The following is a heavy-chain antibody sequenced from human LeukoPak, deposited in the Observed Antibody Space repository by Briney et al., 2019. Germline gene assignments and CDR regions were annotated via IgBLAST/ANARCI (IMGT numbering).Heavy chain of an antibody. Sequence: ASVKVSCKASGYIFTDYYVHWIRQAPGQGLEWMGWINPNSGGTNYAQKFQGRVTMTRDTSISTAYMELSRLRSDDTAVYYCASVIRSSSYRDNPNWFDPWGQGTLVTVSS. D-gene: IGHD6-13*01. CDR3: ASVIRSSSYRDNPNWFDP. CDR2: INPNSGGT. J-gene: IGHJ5*02. V-gene: IGHV1-2*02. CDR1: GYIFTDYY.